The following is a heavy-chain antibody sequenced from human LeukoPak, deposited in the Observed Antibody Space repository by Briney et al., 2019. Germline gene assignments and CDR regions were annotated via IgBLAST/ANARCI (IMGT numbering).Heavy chain of an antibody. Sequence: ASVKVSCKASGGTFSSYAISWVRQAPGQELEWMGGIIPIFGTANYAQKFQGRVTITADESTSTAYMELSSLRSEDTAVYYCARGFSSIAARPTLYYFDYWGQGTLVTVSS. J-gene: IGHJ4*02. D-gene: IGHD6-6*01. CDR2: IIPIFGTA. CDR1: GGTFSSYA. CDR3: ARGFSSIAARPTLYYFDY. V-gene: IGHV1-69*01.